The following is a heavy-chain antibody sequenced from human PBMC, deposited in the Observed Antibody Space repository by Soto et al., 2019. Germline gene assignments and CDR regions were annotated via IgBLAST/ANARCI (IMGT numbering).Heavy chain of an antibody. Sequence: GGSLRLSCAASGFTFSSYGMHWVRQAPGKGLEWVAVISYDGSNKYYADSVKGRFTISRDNSKNTLYLQMNSLRAEDTAVYYCAKDGGYYYDSSGYSPEKTYYYYYGMDVWGQGTTVTVSS. V-gene: IGHV3-30*18. D-gene: IGHD3-22*01. J-gene: IGHJ6*02. CDR2: ISYDGSNK. CDR1: GFTFSSYG. CDR3: AKDGGYYYDSSGYSPEKTYYYYYGMDV.